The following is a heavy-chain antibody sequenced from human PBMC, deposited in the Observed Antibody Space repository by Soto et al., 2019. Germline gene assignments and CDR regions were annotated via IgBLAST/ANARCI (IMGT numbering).Heavy chain of an antibody. CDR2: INAGNGNR. CDR3: ARGVGQFDY. V-gene: IGHV1-3*01. J-gene: IGHJ4*02. CDR1: GYTFTSYA. D-gene: IGHD3-10*01. Sequence: QVQLVQSGAEVKKPGASVKVSCKASGYTFTSYAMHWVRQAPGQRLEWMGWINAGNGNRKYSQKFQDRVTITRDTSASTAYMELSCLTSEDTAVYYCARGVGQFDYWGQGTLVTVSA.